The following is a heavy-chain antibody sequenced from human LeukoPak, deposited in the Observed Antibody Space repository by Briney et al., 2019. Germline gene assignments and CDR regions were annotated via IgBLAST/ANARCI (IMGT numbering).Heavy chain of an antibody. D-gene: IGHD3-16*01. CDR2: ISAYNGNT. V-gene: IGHV1-18*01. CDR3: ARFYYDYVWGSTAESAFDI. J-gene: IGHJ3*02. Sequence: GASVKVSCKASGYTFTSYGISWVRQAPGQGLEWMGWISAYNGNTNYAQKLQGRVTMTTDTSTSTAYMELRSLRSDDTAVYYCARFYYDYVWGSTAESAFDIWGQGTMVTVSS. CDR1: GYTFTSYG.